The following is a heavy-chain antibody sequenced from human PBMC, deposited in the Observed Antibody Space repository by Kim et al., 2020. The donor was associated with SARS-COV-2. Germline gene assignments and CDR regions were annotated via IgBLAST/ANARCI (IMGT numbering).Heavy chain of an antibody. J-gene: IGHJ4*02. V-gene: IGHV1-69*13. D-gene: IGHD6-13*01. Sequence: SVKVSCKASGGTFSSYAISWVRQAPGQGLEWMGGIIPIFGTANYAQKFQGRVTITADESTSTAYMELSSLRTEDTAVYYCAREGGNSSSWGADYWGQGTLVTVSS. CDR2: IIPIFGTA. CDR3: AREGGNSSSWGADY. CDR1: GGTFSSYA.